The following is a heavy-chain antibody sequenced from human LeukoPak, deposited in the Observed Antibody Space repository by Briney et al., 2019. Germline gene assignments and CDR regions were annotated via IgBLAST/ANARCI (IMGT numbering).Heavy chain of an antibody. D-gene: IGHD3-3*01. CDR2: ISGNSYST. J-gene: IGHJ6*03. CDR1: GFTFSSYA. V-gene: IGHV3-23*01. Sequence: GGSLRLSCAASGFTFSSYAMSWVRQAPGKGLEWVSAISGNSYSTYYADSVKGRFTISRDNSKNTLYLQMNSLRAEDTAVYYCAKVPYYDFWSSFMDVWGKGTTVTVSS. CDR3: AKVPYYDFWSSFMDV.